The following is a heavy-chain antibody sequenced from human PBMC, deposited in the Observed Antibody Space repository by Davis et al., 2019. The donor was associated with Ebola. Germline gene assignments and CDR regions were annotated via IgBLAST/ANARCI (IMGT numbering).Heavy chain of an antibody. CDR2: INPSGGST. CDR3: ARDPGRGSYSDFDY. D-gene: IGHD1-26*01. CDR1: GYTFTSYG. J-gene: IGHJ4*02. V-gene: IGHV1-46*01. Sequence: AASVKVSCKASGYTFTSYGISWVRQAPGQGLEWMGIINPSGGSTSYAQKFQGRVTMTRDTSTSTAYMELRSLRSDDTAVYYCARDPGRGSYSDFDYWGQGTLVTVSS.